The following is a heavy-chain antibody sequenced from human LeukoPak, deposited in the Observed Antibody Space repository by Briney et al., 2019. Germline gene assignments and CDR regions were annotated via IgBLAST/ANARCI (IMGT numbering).Heavy chain of an antibody. CDR3: ARLRAYCSSTSCYNPNYFYYYMDV. V-gene: IGHV4-34*01. CDR2: INHSGST. J-gene: IGHJ6*03. D-gene: IGHD2-2*02. CDR1: GGSFSGYY. Sequence: PSETLSLTCAVYGGSFSGYYWSWIRQPPGKGLEWIGEINHSGSTNYNPSLKSRVTISVDTSKNQFSLKLSSVTAADTAVYYCARLRAYCSSTSCYNPNYFYYYMDVWGKGTTVTVSS.